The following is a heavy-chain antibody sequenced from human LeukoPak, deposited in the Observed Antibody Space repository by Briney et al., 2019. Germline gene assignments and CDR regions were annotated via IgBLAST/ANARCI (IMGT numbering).Heavy chain of an antibody. Sequence: ASVKVSCKASGYTFTSYDINWVRQATGHGLEWMGWMNPNSGNTGYAQKFPGRVTMTRNTSISTAYMELSSLRSEDTAVYYCARGSSSGYEREDAFDIWGQGTMVTVSS. CDR1: GYTFTSYD. V-gene: IGHV1-8*01. CDR2: MNPNSGNT. J-gene: IGHJ3*02. CDR3: ARGSSSGYEREDAFDI. D-gene: IGHD5-12*01.